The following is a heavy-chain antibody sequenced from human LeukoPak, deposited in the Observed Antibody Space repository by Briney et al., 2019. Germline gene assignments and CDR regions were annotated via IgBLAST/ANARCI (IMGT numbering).Heavy chain of an antibody. CDR2: LYSSGST. CDR3: ARGNKGFGDLWASYYYYFYMDV. CDR1: GVSLSSYY. V-gene: IGHV4-59*01. D-gene: IGHD3-10*01. J-gene: IGHJ6*03. Sequence: SETLSLTCTVSGVSLSSYYWTWIRQSPGKGLEWIADLYSSGSTYYNPSLKSRLTIAVDTSKNHLSLNLSSPTAADTAVYYCARGNKGFGDLWASYYYYFYMDVWGKGTTVTVSS.